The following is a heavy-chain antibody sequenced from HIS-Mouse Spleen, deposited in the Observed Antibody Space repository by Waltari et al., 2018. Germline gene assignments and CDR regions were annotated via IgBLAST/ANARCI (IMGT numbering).Heavy chain of an antibody. Sequence: QVQLVQSGAEVKKPGASVKVSCKASGYTFTGYYMHWVRQAPGQGLEWMGWINPNSGGTNYAQKFQGRVTMTRDTSISTAYMELSRLRSDDTAVYYCARLPTNGLVGATLSVDYWGQGTLVTVSS. CDR1: GYTFTGYY. J-gene: IGHJ4*02. CDR2: INPNSGGT. D-gene: IGHD1-26*01. CDR3: ARLPTNGLVGATLSVDY. V-gene: IGHV1-2*02.